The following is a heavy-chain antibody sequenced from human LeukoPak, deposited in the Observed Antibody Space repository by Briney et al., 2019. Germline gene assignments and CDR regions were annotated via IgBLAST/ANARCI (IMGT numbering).Heavy chain of an antibody. CDR3: AKDGSSSWYRARPFDY. CDR1: GFTFSSYG. D-gene: IGHD6-13*01. J-gene: IGHJ4*02. V-gene: IGHV3-30*18. CDR2: ISYDGSNK. Sequence: TGGSLRLSCAASGFTFSSYGMHWVRQAPGKGLEWVAVISYDGSNKYYADSVKGRFTISRDNSKNTLYLQINSLRAEDTAVYYCAKDGSSSWYRARPFDYWGQGTLVTVSS.